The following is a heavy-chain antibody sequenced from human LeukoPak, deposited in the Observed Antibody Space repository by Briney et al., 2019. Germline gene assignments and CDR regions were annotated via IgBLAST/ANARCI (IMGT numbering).Heavy chain of an antibody. D-gene: IGHD2-21*01. CDR2: IYYSGST. V-gene: IGHV4-39*01. Sequence: SETLSLTCTASGGSISSSSYYWGWIRQPPGKGLEWIGSIYYSGSTYYNPSLKSRVTISVDTSKNQFSLKLSSVTAADTAVYYCARHEIPLNYFDYWGQGTLVTVSS. CDR3: ARHEIPLNYFDY. CDR1: GGSISSSSYY. J-gene: IGHJ4*02.